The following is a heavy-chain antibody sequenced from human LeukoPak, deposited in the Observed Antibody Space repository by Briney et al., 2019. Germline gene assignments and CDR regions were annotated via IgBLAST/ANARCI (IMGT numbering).Heavy chain of an antibody. CDR2: ISYDGSNK. CDR3: AKGKAVAGRSGFDY. CDR1: GFTFSSYG. V-gene: IGHV3-30*18. D-gene: IGHD6-19*01. Sequence: GGSLRLSCAASGFTFSSYGMHWVRQAPGKGLEWVAVISYDGSNKYHADSVKGRFTISRDNSKNTLYLQMNSLRAEDTAVYYCAKGKAVAGRSGFDYWGQGTLVTVSS. J-gene: IGHJ4*02.